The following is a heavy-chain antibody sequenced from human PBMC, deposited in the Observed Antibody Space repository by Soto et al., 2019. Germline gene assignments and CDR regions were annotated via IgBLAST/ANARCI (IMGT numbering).Heavy chain of an antibody. V-gene: IGHV4-39*01. D-gene: IGHD5-18*01. Sequence: SETLSLTCTVSGGSISSSSYYWGWIRQPPGKGLEWIGSIYYSGSTYYNPSLKSRVTISVDTSKNQFSLKLSSVTAADTAVYYCARLTDYSYGYYFDYWGQGTLVTVSS. CDR3: ARLTDYSYGYYFDY. CDR1: GGSISSSSYY. CDR2: IYYSGST. J-gene: IGHJ4*02.